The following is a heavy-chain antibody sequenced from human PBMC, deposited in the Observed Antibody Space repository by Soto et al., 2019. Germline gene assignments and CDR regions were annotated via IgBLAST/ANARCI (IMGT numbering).Heavy chain of an antibody. J-gene: IGHJ5*02. CDR3: AKDYKDIMLSPIFGVVIPSWFDP. V-gene: IGHV3-23*01. CDR2: ISGSGGRT. Sequence: PGGSLRLSCATSGFTFNNYAMSWVRQAPGKGLEWVSAISGSGGRTYYADYVKGRFTISRDNSKNTLYLQMNSLRAEDTAVYYCAKDYKDIMLSPIFGVVIPSWFDPWGLGTLVTVSS. CDR1: GFTFNNYA. D-gene: IGHD3-3*01.